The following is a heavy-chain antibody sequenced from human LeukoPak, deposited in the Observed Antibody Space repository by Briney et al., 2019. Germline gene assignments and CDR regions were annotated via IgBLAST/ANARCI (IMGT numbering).Heavy chain of an antibody. V-gene: IGHV3-30*18. J-gene: IGHJ4*02. D-gene: IGHD5-24*01. CDR2: ISYDGSNK. CDR1: GFTFSSYG. CDR3: AKDPLPMATMRFDY. Sequence: PGRSLRLSCAASGFTFSSYGMHWVRQAPGKGLEWVAVISYDGSNKYYADSVKGRFTISRDNSKNTLYLQMNSLRAEDTAVYYCAKDPLPMATMRFDYWGQGTLVTVSS.